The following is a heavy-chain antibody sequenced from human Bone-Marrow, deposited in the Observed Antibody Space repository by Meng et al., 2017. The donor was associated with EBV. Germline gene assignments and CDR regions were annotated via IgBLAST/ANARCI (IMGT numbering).Heavy chain of an antibody. Sequence: VQLVDAGGATVDPGVAPGLSCFAPGFSVTKFGMGWVRQAPGKGLEWGSGINGNEIAFYADSVKGRFTISRDTSKNMLFLQMSSLRVEDTAVYYCAKDGRHWSNWFDPWGLGTLVTVSS. CDR1: GFSVTKFG. D-gene: IGHD3-3*01. CDR3: AKDGRHWSNWFDP. V-gene: IGHV3-23*04. J-gene: IGHJ5*02. CDR2: INGNEIA.